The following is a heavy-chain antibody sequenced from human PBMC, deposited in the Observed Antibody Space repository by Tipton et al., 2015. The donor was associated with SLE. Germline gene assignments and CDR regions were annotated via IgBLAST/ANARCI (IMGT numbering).Heavy chain of an antibody. D-gene: IGHD1-26*01. Sequence: TLSLTCTVSGGSLSSHYWSWIRQPPGKGLEWIGYIYYSGSTNYNPSLKSRVTISVDTSKNQFSLKLSSVTAADTAVYYCARDRDSGSYYDYWGQGTLVTVSS. CDR2: IYYSGST. CDR1: GGSLSSHY. V-gene: IGHV4-59*11. J-gene: IGHJ4*02. CDR3: ARDRDSGSYYDY.